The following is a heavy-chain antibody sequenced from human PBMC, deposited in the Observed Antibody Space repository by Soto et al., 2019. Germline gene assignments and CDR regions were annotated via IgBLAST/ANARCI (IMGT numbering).Heavy chain of an antibody. CDR2: ISAYNGNT. V-gene: IGHV1-18*01. D-gene: IGHD6-13*01. J-gene: IGHJ3*02. CDR1: GYTFTSYG. Sequence: ASVKVSCKASGYTFTSYGISWVRQAPGQGLEWMGWISAYNGNTNYAQKLQGRVTMTTDTSTSTAYMELRSLRSDDTAVYYCARRTAAGGGNDAFDIWGQGTMVTVSS. CDR3: ARRTAAGGGNDAFDI.